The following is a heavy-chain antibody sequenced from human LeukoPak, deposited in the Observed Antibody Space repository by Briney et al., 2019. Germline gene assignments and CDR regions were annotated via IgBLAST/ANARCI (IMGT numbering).Heavy chain of an antibody. CDR1: GYTFTSYG. Sequence: ASVKVSFKASGYTFTSYGISWVRQAPGQGREWMGWISAYNGNTNYAQKLQGRGTMTTDTSTSTAYMELRSLRSDDTAVYYCARGRSTVTTTPCWFDPWGQGTLVTVSS. D-gene: IGHD4-11*01. V-gene: IGHV1-18*01. J-gene: IGHJ5*02. CDR3: ARGRSTVTTTPCWFDP. CDR2: ISAYNGNT.